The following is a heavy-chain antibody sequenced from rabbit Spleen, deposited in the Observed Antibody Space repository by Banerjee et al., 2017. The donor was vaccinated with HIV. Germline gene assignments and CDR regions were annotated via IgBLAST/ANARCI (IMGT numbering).Heavy chain of an antibody. V-gene: IGHV1S40*01. CDR3: AREDVGGSYTL. D-gene: IGHD1-1*01. CDR2: IEAGSSGST. CDR1: GFSFSSSYY. J-gene: IGHJ6*01. Sequence: QSLEESGGGLVQPEGSLTLTCTASGFSFSSSYYMCWVRQAPGKGLEWIACIEAGSSGSTYYASWAKGRFTISKTSSTTVTLKMTSLTAADTATYFCAREDVGGSYTLWGPGTLVTVS.